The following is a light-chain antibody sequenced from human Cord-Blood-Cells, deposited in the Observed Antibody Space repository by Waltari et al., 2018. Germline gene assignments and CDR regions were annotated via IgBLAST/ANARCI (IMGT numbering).Light chain of an antibody. J-gene: IGKJ1*01. CDR2: AAS. CDR1: QSISSY. CDR3: QQSYSTWT. Sequence: DIQMTQSPSSLSASVGDRVTITCRASQSISSYLNWYQQKPGKAHKLLIYAASSLQSGVPSKFSGSGSGTDFTLPSSSLQPEDVATYYFQQSYSTWTFGQGTKVEIK. V-gene: IGKV1-39*01.